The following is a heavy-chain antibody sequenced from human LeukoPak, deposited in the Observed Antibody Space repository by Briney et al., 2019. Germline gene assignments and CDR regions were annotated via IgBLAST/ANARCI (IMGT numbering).Heavy chain of an antibody. J-gene: IGHJ4*02. Sequence: SETLSLTCTASGGSISSYYWSWIRQPPGKGLEWIGYIYYSGSTNYNPSLKSRVTISVDTSKNQFSLKLSSVTAADTAVYYCARRRDLYSGSYYPFDYWGQGTLVTVSS. CDR1: GGSISSYY. V-gene: IGHV4-59*01. CDR3: ARRRDLYSGSYYPFDY. CDR2: IYYSGST. D-gene: IGHD1-26*01.